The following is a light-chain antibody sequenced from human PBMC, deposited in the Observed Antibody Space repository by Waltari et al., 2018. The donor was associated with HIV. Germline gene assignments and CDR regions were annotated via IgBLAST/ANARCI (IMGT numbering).Light chain of an antibody. Sequence: QSALTQPASVSGSPGPSITISCPGTSSDVGGYNLVSWYQQHPGKAPKLMIYEVSKRPSGVSKRFSGSKSGNTASLTISGLQAEDEADYYCCAYAGSTTYVIFGGGTKLTVL. CDR2: EVS. V-gene: IGLV2-23*02. J-gene: IGLJ2*01. CDR3: CAYAGSTTYVI. CDR1: SSDVGGYNL.